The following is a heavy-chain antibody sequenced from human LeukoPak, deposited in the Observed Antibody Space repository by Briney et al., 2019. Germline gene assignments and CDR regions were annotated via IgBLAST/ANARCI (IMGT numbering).Heavy chain of an antibody. CDR3: ARGASRSFDY. Sequence: ASVKVSCKASGYTFTSYGISWVRQAPGQGLEWMGWISAYNGNTNYAQKLQGRVTMTRSTSINTAYMELSSLRSEDTAVYYCARGASRSFDYWGQGTLVAVSS. J-gene: IGHJ4*02. V-gene: IGHV1-18*01. CDR2: ISAYNGNT. CDR1: GYTFTSYG.